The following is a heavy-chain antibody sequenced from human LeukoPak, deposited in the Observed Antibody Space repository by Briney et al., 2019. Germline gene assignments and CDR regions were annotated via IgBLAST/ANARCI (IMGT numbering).Heavy chain of an antibody. Sequence: ASVKVSCKASGYVFNLYDINWVRQATGQGLEWMGWMNPDSGNTGFAQKFQGRVTMTRNTSITTAYMELSSLRFEDTAVYYCAVHLPGDYLDRWGQGPLVTVSS. V-gene: IGHV1-8*01. CDR2: MNPDSGNT. CDR3: AVHLPGDYLDR. J-gene: IGHJ4*02. CDR1: GYVFNLYD.